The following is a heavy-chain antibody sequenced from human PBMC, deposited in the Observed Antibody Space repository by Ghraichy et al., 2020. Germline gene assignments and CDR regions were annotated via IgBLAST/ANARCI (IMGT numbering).Heavy chain of an antibody. D-gene: IGHD3-10*01. Sequence: GGSLRLSCAASGFTFSSYAMSWVRQAPGKGLEGVSAISGSGGSTYYADSVKGRFTISRDNSKNTLYLQMNSLRAEDTAVYYCAKGYYYGSGYYFDYWGQGTLVTVSS. J-gene: IGHJ4*02. V-gene: IGHV3-23*01. CDR2: ISGSGGST. CDR1: GFTFSSYA. CDR3: AKGYYYGSGYYFDY.